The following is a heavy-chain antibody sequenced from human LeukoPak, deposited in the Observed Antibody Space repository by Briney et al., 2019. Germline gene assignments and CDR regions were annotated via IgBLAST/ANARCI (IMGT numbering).Heavy chain of an antibody. CDR2: IYYSGST. Sequence: SETLSLTCTVSGGSISSTTYYWGWIRQPPGKGLEWIGSIYYSGSTYYSPSLKSRVTISVNTSKKQFSLKLSSVTAADTAVYYCARAGAVVDNWFDPWGQGTLVTVSS. CDR1: GGSISSTTYY. CDR3: ARAGAVVDNWFDP. V-gene: IGHV4-39*07. D-gene: IGHD2-15*01. J-gene: IGHJ5*02.